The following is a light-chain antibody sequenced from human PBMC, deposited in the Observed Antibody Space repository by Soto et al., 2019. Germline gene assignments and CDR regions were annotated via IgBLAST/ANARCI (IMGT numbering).Light chain of an antibody. CDR2: DAS. V-gene: IGKV3-11*01. J-gene: IGKJ3*01. CDR1: QSVNRY. CDR3: HRRVNWPT. Sequence: EIVLTQSPATLSLSPGERAALCCRTSQSVNRYLDWYQQKPGQAPRLLIYDASNRAAGIPARFSGSGSGTDFSLTISSLEPEDFAVYYCHRRVNWPTFGPGTKVDIK.